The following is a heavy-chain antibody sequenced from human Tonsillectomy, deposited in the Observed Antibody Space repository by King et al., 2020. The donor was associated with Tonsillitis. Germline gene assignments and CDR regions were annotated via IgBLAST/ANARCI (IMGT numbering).Heavy chain of an antibody. CDR1: GGSFSGYY. V-gene: IGHV4-34*01. CDR2: INHSGST. D-gene: IGHD5-24*01. Sequence: VQLQQWGAGLLKPSETLSLTCAVYGGSFSGYYWSWIRQSPGKGLEWIGEINHSGSTNYIPSLKSRVTISVDTPKNQFYLKLSSVTAADTAVYYCARATRGYWYFDLWGHDTLVTVSS. J-gene: IGHJ2*01. CDR3: ARATRGYWYFDL.